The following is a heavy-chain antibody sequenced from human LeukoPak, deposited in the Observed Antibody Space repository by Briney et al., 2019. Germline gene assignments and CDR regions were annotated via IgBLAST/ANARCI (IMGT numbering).Heavy chain of an antibody. CDR3: ARDSPGYSYGFGY. CDR2: INSDGSST. J-gene: IGHJ4*02. V-gene: IGHV3-74*01. D-gene: IGHD5-18*01. CDR1: GFTFSSYW. Sequence: GGSLRLSCAASGFTFSSYWMHWVRQAPGKGLGWVSRINSDGSSTNYADSVKGRFTISRDNAKNTLYLQMTSLRAEDTAVYYCARDSPGYSYGFGYWGQGTLVTVSS.